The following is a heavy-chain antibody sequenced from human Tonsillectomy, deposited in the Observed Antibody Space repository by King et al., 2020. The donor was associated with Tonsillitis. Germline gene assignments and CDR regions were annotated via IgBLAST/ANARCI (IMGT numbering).Heavy chain of an antibody. CDR1: GFTFSSYS. CDR2: ISSSSITI. Sequence: VQLVESGGGFVQPGGSLRLSCAASGFTFSSYSINWDRQAPGKGLEWVSYISSSSITIYYADSVKGRFTISRDNAKNSLYLQMNSLRDEDTAVYYCAAPYYDILTGYYSAAFDIWGQGTMVTVSS. V-gene: IGHV3-48*02. D-gene: IGHD3-9*01. J-gene: IGHJ3*02. CDR3: AAPYYDILTGYYSAAFDI.